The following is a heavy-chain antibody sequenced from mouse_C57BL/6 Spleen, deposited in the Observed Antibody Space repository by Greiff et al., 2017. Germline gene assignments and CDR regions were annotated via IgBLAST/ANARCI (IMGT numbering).Heavy chain of an antibody. J-gene: IGHJ2*01. Sequence: QVQLQQSGPELVKPGASVKISCKASGYAFSSSWMNWVKQRPGQGLEWIGRIYPGDGDTNYNGKFKGKATLTADKSSSTAYMQLSSLTSADSAFYFCAGYTMLLDYRGQGTTVTVSS. V-gene: IGHV1-82*01. CDR2: IYPGDGDT. CDR3: AGYTMLLDY. CDR1: GYAFSSSW. D-gene: IGHD1-1*02.